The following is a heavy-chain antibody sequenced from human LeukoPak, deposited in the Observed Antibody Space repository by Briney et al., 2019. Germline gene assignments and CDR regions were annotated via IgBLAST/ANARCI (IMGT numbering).Heavy chain of an antibody. Sequence: SETLSLTCAVYGGSFSGYYWSWIRQPPGKGLEWIGEINHSGSTNYNPSLKSRVTISVDTSKNQFSLKLSSVTAADTAVYYCARGQGYCSSTSCSNWFDPWSQGTLVTVSS. CDR2: INHSGST. CDR1: GGSFSGYY. D-gene: IGHD2-2*01. CDR3: ARGQGYCSSTSCSNWFDP. V-gene: IGHV4-34*01. J-gene: IGHJ5*02.